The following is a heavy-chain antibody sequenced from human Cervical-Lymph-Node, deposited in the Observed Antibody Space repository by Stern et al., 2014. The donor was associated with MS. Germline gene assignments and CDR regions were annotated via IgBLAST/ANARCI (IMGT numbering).Heavy chain of an antibody. Sequence: ESGPALVKPTQTLTLTCTFSGFSLSTSGMRVSWIRQPPGKALEWLASIDLDDDKFYSTSLKTRLTISKDTSKNQVVLTMTNMDPVDTATYYCARSPPYYEFWNDYYYFDYWGQGTLVAVSS. J-gene: IGHJ4*02. CDR3: ARSPPYYEFWNDYYYFDY. CDR2: IDLDDDK. D-gene: IGHD3-3*01. CDR1: GFSLSTSGMR. V-gene: IGHV2-70*04.